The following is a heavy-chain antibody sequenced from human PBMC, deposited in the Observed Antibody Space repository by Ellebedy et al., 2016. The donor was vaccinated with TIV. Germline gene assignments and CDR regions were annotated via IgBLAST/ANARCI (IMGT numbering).Heavy chain of an antibody. Sequence: GESLKISCAASGFTFSNYGMHWIRQSPGKGLEWVALIKYDEIENYYANSVKGRFTISRDNARNSLYLQMKSLRVDDTAMYYCARDTVAVPDGNTFDFWGQGTMVTVST. V-gene: IGHV3-7*04. D-gene: IGHD2-2*01. CDR3: ARDTVAVPDGNTFDF. CDR1: GFTFSNYG. J-gene: IGHJ3*01. CDR2: IKYDEIEN.